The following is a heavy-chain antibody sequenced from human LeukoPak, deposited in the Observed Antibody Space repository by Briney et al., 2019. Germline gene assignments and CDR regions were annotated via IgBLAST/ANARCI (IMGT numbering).Heavy chain of an antibody. CDR3: ARSRGYSFERSYCFDY. CDR2: TNPNSGGT. Sequence: ASVKVSCKASGYTFTGYYMHWVRQAPGQGLEWMGWTNPNSGGTNYAQKFQGRVTMTRDTSISTAYMELSRLRSDDTAVYYCARSRGYSFERSYCFDYWGQGTLVTVSS. CDR1: GYTFTGYY. D-gene: IGHD5-18*01. V-gene: IGHV1-2*02. J-gene: IGHJ4*02.